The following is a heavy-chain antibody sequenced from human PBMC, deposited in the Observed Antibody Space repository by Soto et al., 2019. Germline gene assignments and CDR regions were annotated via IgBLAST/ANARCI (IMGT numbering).Heavy chain of an antibody. J-gene: IGHJ6*02. CDR1: GYTFTSYG. D-gene: IGHD2-15*01. CDR3: ASSYCSGGSCYRYYYYGMDV. CDR2: ISAYNGNT. V-gene: IGHV1-18*01. Sequence: QVPLVQSGAEVKKPGASVKVSCKASGYTFTSYGISWVRQAPGQRLEWMGWISAYNGNTNYAQKLQGRVTMTTDTSTSTAYMELRSLRSDDTAVYYCASSYCSGGSCYRYYYYGMDVWGQGTTVTVSS.